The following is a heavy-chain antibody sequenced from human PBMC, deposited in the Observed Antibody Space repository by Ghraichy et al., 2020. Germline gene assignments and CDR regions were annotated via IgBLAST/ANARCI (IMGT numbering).Heavy chain of an antibody. V-gene: IGHV1-69*13. CDR2: IIPIFGTA. CDR1: GGTFSSYA. CDR3: ARARSPVAVVVVPADYYGMDV. J-gene: IGHJ6*02. D-gene: IGHD2-2*01. Sequence: SVKVSCKASGGTFSSYAISWVRQAPGQGLEWMGGIIPIFGTANYAQKFQGRVTITADESTSTAYMELSSLRSEDTAVYYCARARSPVAVVVVPADYYGMDVWGQGTTVTVSS.